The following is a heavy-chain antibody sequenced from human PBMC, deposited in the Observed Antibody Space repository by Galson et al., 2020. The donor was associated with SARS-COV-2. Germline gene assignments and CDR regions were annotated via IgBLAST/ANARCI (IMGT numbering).Heavy chain of an antibody. CDR2: FDPEDGET. Sequence: ASVKVSCKVSGYTLTELSMHWVRQAPGKGLEWMGGFDPEDGETIYAQKFQGRVTMTEDTSTDTAYMELSSLRSEDTAVYYCATNFAVAGPSGLGCWGQGTLLTVSS. CDR3: ATNFAVAGPSGLGC. D-gene: IGHD6-19*01. J-gene: IGHJ4*02. CDR1: GYTLTELS. V-gene: IGHV1-24*01.